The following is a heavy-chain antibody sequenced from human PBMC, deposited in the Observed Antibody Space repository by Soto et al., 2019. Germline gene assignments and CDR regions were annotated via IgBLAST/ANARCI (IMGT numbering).Heavy chain of an antibody. Sequence: EVQLVESGGDLVQPGGSLRLSCAASGFAFSGYWMSWVRQAPGKGLEGVANIKQDGSEKYYVDPVKGRFTISRDNPKNSLYLQMNSLRVEDTAVYYWARATSVDAYWGQGTLVTVSS. V-gene: IGHV3-7*01. CDR1: GFAFSGYW. J-gene: IGHJ4*02. CDR3: ARATSVDAY. CDR2: IKQDGSEK. D-gene: IGHD5-12*01.